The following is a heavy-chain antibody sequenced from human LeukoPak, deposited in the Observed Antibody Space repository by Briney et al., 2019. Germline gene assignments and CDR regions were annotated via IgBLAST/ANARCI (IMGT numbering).Heavy chain of an antibody. CDR1: GFTLSSYI. CDR3: AREYSSSWIDAFDI. Sequence: GGSLRLSCAASGFTLSSYIMYSVRQAPGKGLEWVSSISSSSSYIYYADSVKGRFTISRDNAKNSLYLQMNSLRDEETDVYYCAREYSSSWIDAFDIWGQGTMVTVSS. J-gene: IGHJ3*02. V-gene: IGHV3-21*01. D-gene: IGHD6-13*01. CDR2: ISSSSSYI.